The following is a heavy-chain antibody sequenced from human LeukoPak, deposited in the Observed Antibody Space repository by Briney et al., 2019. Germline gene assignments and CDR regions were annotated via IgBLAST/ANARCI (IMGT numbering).Heavy chain of an antibody. CDR3: ARVFEF. V-gene: IGHV3-48*04. CDR2: ISSTGGTI. D-gene: IGHD2-21*01. J-gene: IGHJ4*02. CDR1: GFTFSSNS. Sequence: GGSLRLSCAASGFTFSSNSMNWVRQAPGKGLEWVSYISSTGGTIYYADSMKGRFTISRDNAKNSLYLQMNSLRAEDTAVYYCARVFEFWGQGTLVTVSS.